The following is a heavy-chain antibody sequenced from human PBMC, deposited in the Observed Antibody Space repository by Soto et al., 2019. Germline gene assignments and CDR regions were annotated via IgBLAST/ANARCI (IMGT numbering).Heavy chain of an antibody. V-gene: IGHV3-53*02. CDR2: LYADGST. J-gene: IGHJ2*01. CDR3: ARRAEGDTPRTHWYFDL. CDR1: GFPVNATY. Sequence: EVQLVETGGALIQPGGSLRLSCAASGFPVNATYLSWVRQAPGKGLEWLSVLYADGSTYYIDSVKGRFRISRDSSKNTLYRHMDSLRADDTALYFCARRAEGDTPRTHWYFDLWGRGTLVTVSS. D-gene: IGHD5-18*01.